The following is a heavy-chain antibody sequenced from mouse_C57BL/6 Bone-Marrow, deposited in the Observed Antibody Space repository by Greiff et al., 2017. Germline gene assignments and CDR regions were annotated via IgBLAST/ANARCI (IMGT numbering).Heavy chain of an antibody. D-gene: IGHD2-1*01. CDR3: ARGGNYLAY. CDR1: GFTFSSYA. V-gene: IGHV5-4*03. Sequence: EVMLVESGGGLVKPGGSLKLSCAASGFTFSSYAMSWVRQTPEKRLEWVATISDGGSYTYYPDNVKGRFTISRDNAKNNLYLQMSHLKSEDTAMYYCARGGNYLAYWGQGTLVTVSA. J-gene: IGHJ3*01. CDR2: ISDGGSYT.